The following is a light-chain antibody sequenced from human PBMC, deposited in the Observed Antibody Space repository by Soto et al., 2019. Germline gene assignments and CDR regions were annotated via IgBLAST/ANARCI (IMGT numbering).Light chain of an antibody. CDR2: KAS. Sequence: DIQMTQSPSTLSASVGDRVTITCRASQSISSWLAWYQRKPGKAPKLLIYKASNLESGVPSRFSGSGSGTEFTLTISSLQADDFATYYCQQFSSYSWTFGQGTKVEIK. CDR3: QQFSSYSWT. CDR1: QSISSW. J-gene: IGKJ1*01. V-gene: IGKV1-5*03.